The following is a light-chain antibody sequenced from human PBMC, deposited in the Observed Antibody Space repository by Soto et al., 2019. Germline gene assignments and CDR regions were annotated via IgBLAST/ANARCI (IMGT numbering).Light chain of an antibody. CDR2: GAS. CDR1: QGVSRN. J-gene: IGKJ5*01. Sequence: EIVLTQSPATLSLSPGERATLSCRASQGVSRNLAWYQQKPGQPPRLLIFGASTRANGIPARFSGSGSGTEFTLTISSLQSEDFAVYYCQQDKNWPPITFGQGTRLEVK. CDR3: QQDKNWPPIT. V-gene: IGKV3D-15*01.